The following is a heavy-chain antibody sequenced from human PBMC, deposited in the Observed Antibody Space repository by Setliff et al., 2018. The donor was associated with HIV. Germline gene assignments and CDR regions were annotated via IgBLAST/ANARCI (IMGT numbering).Heavy chain of an antibody. CDR2: ISSSSSTI. V-gene: IGHV3-48*01. Sequence: SCATSGFTFDSYSIIWVRQAPGKGLEWVSYISSSSSTIYYADSVKGRFTISRDNAKNSLYLQMNSLRAEDTAVYYCARSRAAGFDYWGQGTLVTVSS. CDR3: ARSRAAGFDY. D-gene: IGHD6-13*01. CDR1: GFTFDSYS. J-gene: IGHJ4*02.